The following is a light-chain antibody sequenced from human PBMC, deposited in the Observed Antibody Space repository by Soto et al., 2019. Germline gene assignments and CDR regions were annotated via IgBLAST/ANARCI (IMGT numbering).Light chain of an antibody. V-gene: IGLV2-11*01. J-gene: IGLJ1*01. CDR2: DVS. CDR3: CSYAGSNSFV. CDR1: SSDVGGSNY. Sequence: QSALTQPPSVSGSPGQSVTISCTGTSSDVGGSNYVSWYQQHPGKAPKLLIYDVSKRPSGVPDRFSGSKSGNTASLTISGLQADDEADYCCCSYAGSNSFVFGAGTKLTVL.